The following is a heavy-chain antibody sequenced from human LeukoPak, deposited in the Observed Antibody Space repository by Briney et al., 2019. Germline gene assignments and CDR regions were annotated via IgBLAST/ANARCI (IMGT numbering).Heavy chain of an antibody. V-gene: IGHV3-7*01. D-gene: IGHD3-3*01. CDR2: IEQDGSEK. CDR1: GFTFSSYW. Sequence: PGGSLRLSCAAFGFTFSSYWMSWVRQAPGKGLEWVANIEQDGSEKYYVDSVKGRFTISRDNAKYSLYLQMNSLRAEDTAVNYCARGKDFDFWSGYQAGFDYWGQGTLVTVSS. J-gene: IGHJ4*02. CDR3: ARGKDFDFWSGYQAGFDY.